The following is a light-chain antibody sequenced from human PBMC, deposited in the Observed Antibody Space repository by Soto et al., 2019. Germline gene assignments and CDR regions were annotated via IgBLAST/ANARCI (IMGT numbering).Light chain of an antibody. V-gene: IGLV2-8*01. Sequence: QSALPQPPSASGSPGQSVTISCTGTSSDVGGYNYVSWYQQHPGKAPKLMIYEVSKRPSGVPDRFSGSKSGNTASLTVSGLQAEDEADYYCTSYAGSNLLYVFGTGTKVTVL. CDR2: EVS. CDR1: SSDVGGYNY. J-gene: IGLJ1*01. CDR3: TSYAGSNLLYV.